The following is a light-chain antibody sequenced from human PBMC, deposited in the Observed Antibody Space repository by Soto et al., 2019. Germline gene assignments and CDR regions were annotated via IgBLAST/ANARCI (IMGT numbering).Light chain of an antibody. CDR1: SSDVGAYNY. CDR3: TSYAGSNMWV. CDR2: EVS. V-gene: IGLV2-8*01. Sequence: QSVLTQPPSASGSPGQSVTISCTGTSSDVGAYNYVSWYQQYPGKAPKLMIYEVSKRPSGVPDRFSGSKSGKTASLTVSGIQTEDEADYYCTSYAGSNMWVFGGGTKVTVL. J-gene: IGLJ3*02.